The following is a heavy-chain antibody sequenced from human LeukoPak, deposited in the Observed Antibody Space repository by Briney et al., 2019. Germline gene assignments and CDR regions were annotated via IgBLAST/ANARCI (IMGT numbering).Heavy chain of an antibody. Sequence: PETLSLTCAVYGGSFSGYYWSWIRQPPGKGLEWIGEINHSGSTNYNPSLKSRVTISVDTSKNQFSLKLSSVTAADTAVYYCMGARDYWGQGTLVTVSS. V-gene: IGHV4-34*01. J-gene: IGHJ4*02. CDR3: MGARDY. CDR2: INHSGST. D-gene: IGHD3-16*01. CDR1: GGSFSGYY.